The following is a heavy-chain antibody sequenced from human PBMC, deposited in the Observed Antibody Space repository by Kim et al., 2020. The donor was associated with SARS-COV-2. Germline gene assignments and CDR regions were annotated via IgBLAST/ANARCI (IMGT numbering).Heavy chain of an antibody. V-gene: IGHV5-51*01. CDR3: ARRNNGWWYFDY. Sequence: RYSTDFQGQVTISVDKSISTAYLQWSSLKASDTAMYYCARRNNGWWYFDYWGQGTLVTVSP. J-gene: IGHJ4*02. D-gene: IGHD6-19*01.